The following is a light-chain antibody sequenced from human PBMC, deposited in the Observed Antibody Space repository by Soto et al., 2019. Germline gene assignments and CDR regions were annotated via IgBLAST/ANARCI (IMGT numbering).Light chain of an antibody. CDR3: SSYTSSSTLYV. V-gene: IGLV2-14*01. Sequence: QSALTQPASVSGSPGQSITNSCTGTSSDVGGYNYVSWYQQHPGKAPKLMIYDVSKRPSGVSNRFSGSKSGNTASLTISGLQAEDEADYYCSSYTSSSTLYVFGTGTKVTVL. CDR1: SSDVGGYNY. J-gene: IGLJ1*01. CDR2: DVS.